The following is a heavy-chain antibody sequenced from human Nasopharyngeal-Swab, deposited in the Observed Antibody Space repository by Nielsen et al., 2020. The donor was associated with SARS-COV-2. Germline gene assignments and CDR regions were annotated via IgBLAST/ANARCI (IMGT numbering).Heavy chain of an antibody. Sequence: GESLKISCAASGFSFNMYTMNWVRQAPGKGLEWVANIKQDGSERYYVDSVKGRFTISRDNAKNSLYLQMNSLRAEDTAVYYCARRLAWLVADFWGQGTLVTVSS. CDR2: IKQDGSER. V-gene: IGHV3-7*01. J-gene: IGHJ4*02. CDR1: GFSFNMYT. CDR3: ARRLAWLVADF. D-gene: IGHD6-19*01.